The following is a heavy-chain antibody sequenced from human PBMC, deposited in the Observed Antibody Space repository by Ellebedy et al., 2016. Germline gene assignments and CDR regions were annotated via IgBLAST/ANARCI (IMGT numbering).Heavy chain of an antibody. CDR1: GGTFSSYA. V-gene: IGHV1-69*04. CDR3: ARDQGYGSYNPYYFDY. D-gene: IGHD1-26*01. Sequence: SVKVSXXASGGTFSSYAISWVRQAPGQGLEWMGRIIPILGIANYAQKFQGRVTITADKSTSTAYMELSSLRSEDTAVYYCARDQGYGSYNPYYFDYWGQGTLVTVSS. CDR2: IIPILGIA. J-gene: IGHJ4*02.